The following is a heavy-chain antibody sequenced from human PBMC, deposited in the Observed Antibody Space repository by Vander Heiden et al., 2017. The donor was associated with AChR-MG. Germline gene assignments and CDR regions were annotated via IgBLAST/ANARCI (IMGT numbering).Heavy chain of an antibody. CDR1: GFTVSSNY. J-gene: IGHJ6*03. CDR2: IYSGGST. Sequence: EVQLVETGGGLIQPGGSLRLSCAASGFTVSSNYMSWVRQAPGKGLEWVSVIYSGGSTYYADSVKGRFTISRDNSKNTLYLQMNSLRAEDTAVYYCATCIEATVTKYYYYMDVWGKGTTVTVSS. CDR3: ATCIEATVTKYYYYMDV. V-gene: IGHV3-53*02. D-gene: IGHD4-17*01.